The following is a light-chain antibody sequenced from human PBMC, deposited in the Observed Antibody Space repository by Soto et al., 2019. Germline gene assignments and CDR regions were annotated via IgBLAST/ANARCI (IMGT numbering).Light chain of an antibody. J-gene: IGKJ1*01. CDR1: QVINNL. Sequence: DIQMTQSPSSVSASVGDSVTITCRANQVINNLLAWYQQKPGKAPKLLIYSTSNVQSGAPSRFSGGRSGTDFTLTISSLQTEDFATDYCQQANSFPWTFGQGTMVDIK. CDR2: STS. CDR3: QQANSFPWT. V-gene: IGKV1-12*01.